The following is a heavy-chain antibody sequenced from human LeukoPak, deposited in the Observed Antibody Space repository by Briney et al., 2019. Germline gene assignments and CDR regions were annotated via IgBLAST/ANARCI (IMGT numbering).Heavy chain of an antibody. V-gene: IGHV3-30*02. CDR1: GFTFSSYG. Sequence: GGSLRLSCAASGFTFSSYGMHWVRQAPGKGLEWVAFIRYDGSNKYYADSVKGRFTISRDNSKNTLYLQMNSLRAEDTAVYYCARTRFPVVVVTASVHYYGMDVWGQGTTVTVSS. J-gene: IGHJ6*02. CDR2: IRYDGSNK. CDR3: ARTRFPVVVVTASVHYYGMDV. D-gene: IGHD2-21*02.